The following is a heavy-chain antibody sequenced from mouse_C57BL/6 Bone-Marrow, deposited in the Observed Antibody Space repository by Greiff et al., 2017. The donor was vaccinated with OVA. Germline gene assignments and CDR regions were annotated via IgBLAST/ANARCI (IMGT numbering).Heavy chain of an antibody. J-gene: IGHJ1*03. Sequence: EVQLQQSGPELVKPGASVKIPCKASGYTFTDYNMAWVKQSHGKSLEWIGDINPNNGGTIYNQKFKGKATLTVDKSSSTAYMELRSLTSEDTAVYYCARWDYYGSSYVWYFDVWGTGTTVTVSS. CDR2: INPNNGGT. CDR1: GYTFTDYN. D-gene: IGHD1-1*01. V-gene: IGHV1-18*01. CDR3: ARWDYYGSSYVWYFDV.